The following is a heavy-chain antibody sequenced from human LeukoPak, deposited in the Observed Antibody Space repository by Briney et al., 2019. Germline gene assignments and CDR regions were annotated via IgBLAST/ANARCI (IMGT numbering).Heavy chain of an antibody. V-gene: IGHV3-23*01. J-gene: IGHJ5*02. CDR2: INGGGGGGT. CDR1: GFTFSNYA. Sequence: GGSLRLSCAASGFTFSNYAMSWVRQAPGKGLEWVSGINGGGGGGTFHADSVRGRFTISRDNSKNTLYLQMSSLRAEDTAVYYCAASLPNIVVVPAAKGPFGSWGQGTLVTVSS. CDR3: AASLPNIVVVPAAKGPFGS. D-gene: IGHD2-2*01.